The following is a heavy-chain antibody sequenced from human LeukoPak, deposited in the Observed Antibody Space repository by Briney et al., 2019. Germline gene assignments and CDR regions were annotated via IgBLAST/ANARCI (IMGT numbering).Heavy chain of an antibody. J-gene: IGHJ4*02. Sequence: AGGSLRLSCAASGFTFSGSAMHWVRQASGKGLEWVGRIRSKANSYATAYAASVKGRFTISRDDSKNTAYLQMNSLKTEDTAVYYCTSGDPKYYYVSSGSYGYWGQGTLVTVSS. V-gene: IGHV3-73*01. CDR1: GFTFSGSA. CDR2: IRSKANSYAT. CDR3: TSGDPKYYYVSSGSYGY. D-gene: IGHD3-22*01.